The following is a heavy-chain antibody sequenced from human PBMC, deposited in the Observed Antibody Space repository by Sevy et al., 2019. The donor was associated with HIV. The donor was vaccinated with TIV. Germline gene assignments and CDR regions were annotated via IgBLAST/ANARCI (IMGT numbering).Heavy chain of an antibody. CDR2: INWNGVGT. CDR3: ARERSCGGDCYYFDY. V-gene: IGHV3-20*04. CDR1: GLNFDDYG. J-gene: IGHJ4*02. Sequence: GGSLRLSCVASGLNFDDYGMSWVHQAPGKGLEWVSAINWNGVGTSYADSVKGRFTISRDNAKNSLYVQMNSLRAEDTALYYCARERSCGGDCYYFDYWGQGTLVTVSS. D-gene: IGHD2-21*02.